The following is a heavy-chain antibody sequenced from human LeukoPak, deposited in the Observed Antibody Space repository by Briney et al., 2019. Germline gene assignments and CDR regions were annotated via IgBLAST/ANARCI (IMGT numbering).Heavy chain of an antibody. J-gene: IGHJ4*02. CDR3: ARERYFDRRAPFDY. CDR1: GFTFSTYA. CDR2: ISDSGANK. Sequence: GGSLRLSCAASGFTFSTYAMNWVRQAPGKGLEWVSLISDSGANKHYEASVKGRFTISRDEAKNSLYLQMNSLRAEDTAMYYCARERYFDRRAPFDYWGQGTLVTVSS. V-gene: IGHV3-23*01. D-gene: IGHD3-9*01.